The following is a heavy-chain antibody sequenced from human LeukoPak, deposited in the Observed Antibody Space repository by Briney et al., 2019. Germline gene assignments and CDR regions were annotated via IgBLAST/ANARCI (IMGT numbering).Heavy chain of an antibody. V-gene: IGHV3-23*01. Sequence: GGSLRLSCAASGFTFSSYTMSWVRQAPGKGLEWVSAISGSGGSTYYADSVKGRFTISRDNSKNTLYLQMNSLRAEDTAVYYCAKGRTVTIHFDYWGQGTLVTVSS. CDR1: GFTFSSYT. D-gene: IGHD4-17*01. CDR3: AKGRTVTIHFDY. CDR2: ISGSGGST. J-gene: IGHJ4*02.